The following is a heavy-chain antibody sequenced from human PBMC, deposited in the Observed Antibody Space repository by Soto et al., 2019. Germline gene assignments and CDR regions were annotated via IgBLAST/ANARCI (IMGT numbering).Heavy chain of an antibody. V-gene: IGHV3-23*01. CDR2: ISGSGGST. CDR1: GFTFSSYA. CDR3: AKYVRTYHATTVTPNWFDP. J-gene: IGHJ5*02. D-gene: IGHD4-4*01. Sequence: GGSLRLSCAASGFTFSSYAMSWVRQAPGKGLEWVSAISGSGGSTYYADSVKGRFTISRDNSKNTLYLQMNSLRAEDTAVYYCAKYVRTYHATTVTPNWFDPWGQGTLVTVSS.